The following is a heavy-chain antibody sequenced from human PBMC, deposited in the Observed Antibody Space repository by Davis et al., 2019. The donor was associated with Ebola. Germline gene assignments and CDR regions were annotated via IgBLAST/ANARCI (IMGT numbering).Heavy chain of an antibody. CDR1: GFTFSSYG. V-gene: IGHV3-30*18. D-gene: IGHD6-19*01. Sequence: PGGSLRLSCAASGFTFSSYGMHWVRQAPGKGLEWVAVISYDGSNKYYADSVKGRFTISRDNSKNTLYLQMNSLRAEDTAVYYCAKMLDSSGWYGFYYFDYWGQGTLVTVSS. CDR3: AKMLDSSGWYGFYYFDY. CDR2: ISYDGSNK. J-gene: IGHJ4*02.